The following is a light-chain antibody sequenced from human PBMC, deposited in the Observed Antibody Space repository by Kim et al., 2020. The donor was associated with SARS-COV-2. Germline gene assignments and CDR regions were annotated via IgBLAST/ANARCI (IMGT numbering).Light chain of an antibody. J-gene: IGKJ4*01. CDR3: QQRNNWHPAVT. CDR2: DAS. Sequence: LGAGATLTRRARQSNSLHLVWYQHKPGQAPRLVLYDASIRAAGIPDRYSGSGSGTDCSLTISGLESEDCAIYYCQQRNNWHPAVTFGGGTKVEIK. V-gene: IGKV3-11*01. CDR1: QSNSLH.